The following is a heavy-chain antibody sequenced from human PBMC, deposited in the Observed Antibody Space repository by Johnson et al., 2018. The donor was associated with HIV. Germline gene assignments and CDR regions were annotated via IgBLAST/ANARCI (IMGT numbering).Heavy chain of an antibody. CDR2: IRYDGSNK. Sequence: HVQLVDSGGAAAQPGRSLRLSHAAPRFTFSNYAMHWVRQAPGKGLEWVAFIRYDGSNKYYADSVKGRFTISRDNSKNTLYLQMKSLRAEDTAVYYCAKGRSGTTASIDAFDIWGQGTMVTVSS. J-gene: IGHJ3*02. D-gene: IGHD1-7*01. CDR3: AKGRSGTTASIDAFDI. V-gene: IGHV3-30*02. CDR1: RFTFSNYA.